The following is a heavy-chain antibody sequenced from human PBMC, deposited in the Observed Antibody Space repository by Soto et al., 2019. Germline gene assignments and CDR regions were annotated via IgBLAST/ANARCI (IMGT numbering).Heavy chain of an antibody. CDR2: IWYDGSNK. Sequence: GGSLRLSCAASGFTFSSYGMHWVRQAPGKGLEWVAVIWYDGSNKYYADYVKGRFTISRDNSKNTLYLQMNSLRAEDTAVYYCARERTAARRYYYYGMDVWGQGTTVTVSS. CDR1: GFTFSSYG. J-gene: IGHJ6*02. D-gene: IGHD6-6*01. CDR3: ARERTAARRYYYYGMDV. V-gene: IGHV3-33*01.